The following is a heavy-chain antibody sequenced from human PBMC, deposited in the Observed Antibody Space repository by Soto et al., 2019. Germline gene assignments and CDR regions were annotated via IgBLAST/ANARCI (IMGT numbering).Heavy chain of an antibody. J-gene: IGHJ3*02. CDR2: IYYSGST. CDR1: DGSIRSGDYY. Sequence: SETLSLTCTVADGSIRSGDYYWSWIRQPPGKGLEWIGYIYYSGSTYYNPSLKSRVTISVDTSKNQFSLKLSSVTAADTAVYYCARVRHINAFDIWGQGTMVTVSS. CDR3: ARVRHINAFDI. D-gene: IGHD1-20*01. V-gene: IGHV4-30-4*01.